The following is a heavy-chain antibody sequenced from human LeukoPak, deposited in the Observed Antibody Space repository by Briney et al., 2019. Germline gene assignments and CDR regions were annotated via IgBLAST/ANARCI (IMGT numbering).Heavy chain of an antibody. J-gene: IGHJ4*02. V-gene: IGHV3-23*01. CDR1: GFTFSSYA. Sequence: GGSLRLSWAAAGFTFSSYAMSWVRQAPGKGLEWVSAISGSGGSTYYADSVKGRFTISRDNSKNTLYLQMNSLRAEDTAVYYCAKDVATVTRVFDYWGQGTLVTVSS. CDR2: ISGSGGST. D-gene: IGHD4-17*01. CDR3: AKDVATVTRVFDY.